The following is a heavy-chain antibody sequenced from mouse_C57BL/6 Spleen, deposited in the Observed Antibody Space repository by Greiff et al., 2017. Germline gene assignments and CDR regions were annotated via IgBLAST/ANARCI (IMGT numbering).Heavy chain of an antibody. V-gene: IGHV5-4*01. Sequence: EVKVVESGGGLVKPGGSLKLSCAASGFTFSSYAMSWVRQTPEKRLEWVATISDGGSYTYYPDNVKGRFTISRDNAKNNLYLQMSHLKSEDTAMYYCARDRGYYGYDDYAMDYWGQGTSVTVSS. CDR1: GFTFSSYA. D-gene: IGHD2-2*01. CDR2: ISDGGSYT. CDR3: ARDRGYYGYDDYAMDY. J-gene: IGHJ4*01.